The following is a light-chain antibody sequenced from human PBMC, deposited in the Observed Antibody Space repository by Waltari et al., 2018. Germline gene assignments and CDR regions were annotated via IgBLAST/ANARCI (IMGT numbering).Light chain of an antibody. CDR1: KIGRKS. CDR3: QTWDNDGDFPKVS. CDR2: DDS. V-gene: IGLV3-21*04. J-gene: IGLJ2*01. Sequence: SSVLTQPPSVSVAPGKTARITCGNTKIGRKSVHWYLQRPGQAPVLLIYDDSDRPSGIPERISGSKSGNTATLTISRVEAGDEAGYYCQTWDNDGDFPKVSFGEGTKLTVL.